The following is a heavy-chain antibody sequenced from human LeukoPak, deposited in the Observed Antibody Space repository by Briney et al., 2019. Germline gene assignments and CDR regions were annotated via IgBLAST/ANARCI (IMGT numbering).Heavy chain of an antibody. CDR3: ATFGSGSYYSY. V-gene: IGHV3-7*05. CDR2: INQDGSEK. D-gene: IGHD3-10*01. Sequence: GRSLRLSCAASGFTFSNYWMSWVRQAPGKGLEWVANINQDGSEKYSVDSVKGRFTISRDNAKNSLYLQMNSLRAEDTAVYYCATFGSGSYYSYWGQGALVTVSS. CDR1: GFTFSNYW. J-gene: IGHJ4*02.